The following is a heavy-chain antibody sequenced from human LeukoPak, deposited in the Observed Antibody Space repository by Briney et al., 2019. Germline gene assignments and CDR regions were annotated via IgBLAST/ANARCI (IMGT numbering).Heavy chain of an antibody. CDR2: IYYSGGT. D-gene: IGHD2/OR15-2a*01. CDR3: ANILSNVGHFAY. V-gene: IGHV4-59*01. CDR1: VCTIDRYC. J-gene: IGHJ4*02. Sequence: SETLSLTCSVSVCTIDRYCWSWIRQPPGKGLEWIGYIYYSGGTDYNPSLKSRVTISVDTSKNQFSLKLTSVTAADTAVYYCANILSNVGHFAYWGQGILVTVSS.